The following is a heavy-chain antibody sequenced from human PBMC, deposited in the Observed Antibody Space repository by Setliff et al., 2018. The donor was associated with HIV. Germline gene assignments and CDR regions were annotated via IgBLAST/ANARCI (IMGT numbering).Heavy chain of an antibody. CDR2: IIPIFGTA. Sequence: SVKVSCKTSGDTLSSYAITWVRQAPGQGLEWMGRIIPIFGTADYAQKFQGRVTLTADESTSIAYMELNSLRSEDTAVYYCARDPLVGPVTMVRGVIPLDYLGQGTLVTASS. CDR1: GDTLSSYA. D-gene: IGHD3-10*01. J-gene: IGHJ4*02. CDR3: ARDPLVGPVTMVRGVIPLDY. V-gene: IGHV1-69*13.